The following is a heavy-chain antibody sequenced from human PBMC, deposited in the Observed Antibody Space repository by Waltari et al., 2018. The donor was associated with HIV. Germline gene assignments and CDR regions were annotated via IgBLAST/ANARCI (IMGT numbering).Heavy chain of an antibody. V-gene: IGHV3-74*01. Sequence: EVQLVESGGGSIQSGGSLRLSCAASGFIFDNYWMHWVRQAPGKGLRWVGGGNSDGTTTNSADSVKGRFTISRDNAHNTVHLQMNGLRVADTAIYFCARDDGHCRNKVCFRGYGLDVWGPGTTVNVYS. CDR2: GNSDGTTT. D-gene: IGHD6-13*01. CDR3: ARDDGHCRNKVCFRGYGLDV. J-gene: IGHJ6*02. CDR1: GFIFDNYW.